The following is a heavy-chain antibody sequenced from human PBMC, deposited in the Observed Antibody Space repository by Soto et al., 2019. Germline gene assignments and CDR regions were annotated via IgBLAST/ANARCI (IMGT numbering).Heavy chain of an antibody. V-gene: IGHV3-7*04. Sequence: EVQLVESGGGLVQPGGSLRLSCAASGFTFSSYWMNWVRQAPGKGLEWVANIKQDGSEKYYVDSVKGRFTISSDSAKNSLYLQMNSLRAEDTAVYYCARDPSVVVTANLYYYYGMDVWGQGTTVTVSS. CDR1: GFTFSSYW. CDR3: ARDPSVVVTANLYYYYGMDV. J-gene: IGHJ6*02. CDR2: IKQDGSEK. D-gene: IGHD2-21*02.